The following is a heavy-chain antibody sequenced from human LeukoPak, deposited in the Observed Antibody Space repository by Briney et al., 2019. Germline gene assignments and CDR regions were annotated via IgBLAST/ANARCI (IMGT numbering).Heavy chain of an antibody. J-gene: IGHJ4*02. CDR3: ARVPYYDFWSGYCSYFDY. CDR1: GGSFSGYY. V-gene: IGHV4-34*01. D-gene: IGHD3-3*01. Sequence: SETLSLTCAVYGGSFSGYYWSWIRQPPGKGLEWIGEINHSGSTNYSPSLKSRVTISVDTSKNQFSLKLSSVTAADTAVYYCARVPYYDFWSGYCSYFDYWGQGTLVTVSS. CDR2: INHSGST.